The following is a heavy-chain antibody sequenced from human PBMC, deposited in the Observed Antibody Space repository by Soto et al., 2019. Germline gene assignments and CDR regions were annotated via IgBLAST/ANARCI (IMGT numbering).Heavy chain of an antibody. CDR3: ARVGYARTFDY. J-gene: IGHJ4*02. CDR2: INPNSGGT. CDR1: GYTFTGYY. D-gene: IGHD2-8*01. Sequence: ASVKVSCKASGYTFTGYYMHWVRQAPGQGLEWMGWINPNSGGTNYAQKFQGRVTITADESTSTAYMELSSLRSEDTAVYYCARVGYARTFDYWGQGTLVTVSS. V-gene: IGHV1-2*02.